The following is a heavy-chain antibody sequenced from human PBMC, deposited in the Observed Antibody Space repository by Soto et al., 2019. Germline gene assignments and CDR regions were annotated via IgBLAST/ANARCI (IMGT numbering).Heavy chain of an antibody. CDR2: INHSGST. Sequence: TSETLSLTCAVYGGSFSGYYWSWIRQPPGKWLEWIGEINHSGSTNYNPSLKSRVTISVDTSKNQFSLKLSSVTAADTAVYYCARGGTRGYYDYYYYGMDVWGQGXTVTVSS. CDR1: GGSFSGYY. D-gene: IGHD3-22*01. V-gene: IGHV4-34*01. J-gene: IGHJ6*02. CDR3: ARGGTRGYYDYYYYGMDV.